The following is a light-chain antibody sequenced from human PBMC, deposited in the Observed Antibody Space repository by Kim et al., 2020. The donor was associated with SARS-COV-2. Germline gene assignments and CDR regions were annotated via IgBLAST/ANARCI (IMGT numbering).Light chain of an antibody. CDR2: GAS. V-gene: IGKV3-20*01. Sequence: PRERAVLSTTASPSVRRGQLAWSQPRPSQAPRLLIYGASRRATDIPDRFSGSGSGTDFTLTIRRLEPEEFAVYYCQQYGSSPRTFGQGTKVEIK. CDR1: PSVRRGQ. J-gene: IGKJ1*01. CDR3: QQYGSSPRT.